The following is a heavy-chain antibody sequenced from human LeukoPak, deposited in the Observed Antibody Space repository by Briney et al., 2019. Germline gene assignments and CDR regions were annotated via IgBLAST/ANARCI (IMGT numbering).Heavy chain of an antibody. D-gene: IGHD2-2*03. CDR3: ARRSGYCSSTSCQWDWFDP. CDR1: GGTFSSYA. V-gene: IGHV1-69*04. CDR2: IIPILGIA. Sequence: SVKVSCKASGGTFSSYAISWVRQAPGQGLEWMGRIIPILGIANYAQKFQGRVTITADKSTSTAYMELRSLRSDDTAVYYCARRSGYCSSTSCQWDWFDPWGQGTLVTVSS. J-gene: IGHJ5*02.